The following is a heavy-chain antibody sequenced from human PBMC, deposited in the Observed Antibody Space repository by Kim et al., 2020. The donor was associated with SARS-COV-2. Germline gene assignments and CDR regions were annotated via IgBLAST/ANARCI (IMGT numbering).Heavy chain of an antibody. Sequence: SVKVSCKASGGTFSSYAISWVRQAPGQGLEWMGGIIPIFGTANYAQKFQGRVTITADESTSTAYMELSSLRSEDTAVYYCARTSWGKRIGWYGYYYYGMDVWGQGTTVTVSS. D-gene: IGHD6-19*01. CDR3: ARTSWGKRIGWYGYYYYGMDV. CDR1: GGTFSSYA. CDR2: IIPIFGTA. V-gene: IGHV1-69*13. J-gene: IGHJ6*02.